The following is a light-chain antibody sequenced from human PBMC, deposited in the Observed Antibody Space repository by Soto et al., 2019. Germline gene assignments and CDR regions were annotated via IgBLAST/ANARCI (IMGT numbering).Light chain of an antibody. J-gene: IGKJ2*01. CDR3: QQYNSDPYT. Sequence: DIQMTQSPSTLSASVGDRVTITCRASQSISSWLAWYQQKPGKAPKLLIYKASSVESGVPSRFSGSESGTEFTLTIRSLQPDDFATYYCQQYNSDPYTVGQGTKLEIK. CDR2: KAS. V-gene: IGKV1-5*03. CDR1: QSISSW.